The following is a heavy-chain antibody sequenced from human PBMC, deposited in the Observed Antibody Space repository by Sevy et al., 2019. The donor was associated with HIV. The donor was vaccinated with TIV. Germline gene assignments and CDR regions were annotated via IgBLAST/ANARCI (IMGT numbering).Heavy chain of an antibody. Sequence: GGSLRLSCAASRFSFSSYGMHWVRQAPGKGLEWMSYIQYDGSNKDYADSVKGRFTISRDNSKNTLYLQMNSLRVEDTAVFYCGKEGGGEGGDHWGQGTLVTVSS. V-gene: IGHV3-30*02. CDR3: GKEGGGEGGDH. J-gene: IGHJ4*02. D-gene: IGHD2-21*01. CDR1: RFSFSSYG. CDR2: IQYDGSNK.